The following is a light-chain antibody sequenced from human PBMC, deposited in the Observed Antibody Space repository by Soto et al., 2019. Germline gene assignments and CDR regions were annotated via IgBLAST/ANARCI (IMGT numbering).Light chain of an antibody. CDR3: KQYNDPPR. J-gene: IGKJ3*01. CDR1: HDISYY. Sequence: DLQSTPSNSYRSASVVYIFPITGQASHDISYYLNWYQQKPGKAPNLLIYDASNLETGLPSRFSGGGSGTDFTLTISRLRPEDIATYYCKQYNDPPRVGTGTQGDIK. CDR2: DAS. V-gene: IGKV1-33*01.